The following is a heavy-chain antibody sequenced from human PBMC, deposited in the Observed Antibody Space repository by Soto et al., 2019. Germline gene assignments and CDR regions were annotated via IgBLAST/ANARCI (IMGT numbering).Heavy chain of an antibody. D-gene: IGHD2-2*02. J-gene: IGHJ5*02. CDR1: GGSISSTTFY. V-gene: IGHV4-39*01. Sequence: SETLSLTCTVSGGSISSTTFYWAWIRQPPGRGLEWIGSIYYSGSTSYNPSLSRRLTISVDTSKNQFSLNVSSVTASDTAVYYCARHGGLQYTASGWFDPWGQGTLVTVSS. CDR2: IYYSGST. CDR3: ARHGGLQYTASGWFDP.